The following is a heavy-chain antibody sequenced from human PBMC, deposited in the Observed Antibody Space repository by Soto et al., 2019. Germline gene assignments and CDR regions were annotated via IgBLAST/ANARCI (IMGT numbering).Heavy chain of an antibody. CDR1: GYTFTGYY. CDR3: ARDFWGGSPANYYYGMDV. D-gene: IGHD3-3*01. V-gene: IGHV1-2*02. J-gene: IGHJ6*02. Sequence: ASVKVSCKASGYTFTGYYMHWVRQAPGQGLEWMGWINPNSGGTNYAQKFQGRVTMTRDTSISTAYMELSRLRSDDTAVYYCARDFWGGSPANYYYGMDVWGQGTTVTVSS. CDR2: INPNSGGT.